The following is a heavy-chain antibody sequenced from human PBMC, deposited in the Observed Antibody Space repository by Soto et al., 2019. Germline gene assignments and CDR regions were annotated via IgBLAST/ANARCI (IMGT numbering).Heavy chain of an antibody. CDR1: GGSISSGDYY. D-gene: IGHD6-13*01. CDR2: IYNSGST. CDR3: ARYEAAAGNNWFDP. J-gene: IGHJ5*02. V-gene: IGHV4-30-4*01. Sequence: QVQLQESGPGLVKPSQTLSLTCTVSGGSISSGDYYWSWIRQPPVKGLEWIGYIYNSGSTYNNPALKSRITLSVDTSKNKYSLKLSSVTAADTAVYYCARYEAAAGNNWFDPWGQGTLVTVSS.